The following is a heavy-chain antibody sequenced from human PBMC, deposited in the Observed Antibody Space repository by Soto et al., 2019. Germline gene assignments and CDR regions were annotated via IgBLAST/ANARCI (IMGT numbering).Heavy chain of an antibody. CDR2: ISYDGSNK. CDR1: GFTFSSYA. J-gene: IGHJ6*02. Sequence: QVQLVESGGGVVQPGRSLRLSCAASGFTFSSYAMHWVRQAPGKGLEWVAVISYDGSNKYYADSGKCRFTISRDNSKNTLYLQMNSLRAEDTAVYYCARDYYRFNSGYGFSMDVWGQGTTVTVSS. D-gene: IGHD5-12*01. CDR3: ARDYYRFNSGYGFSMDV. V-gene: IGHV3-30-3*01.